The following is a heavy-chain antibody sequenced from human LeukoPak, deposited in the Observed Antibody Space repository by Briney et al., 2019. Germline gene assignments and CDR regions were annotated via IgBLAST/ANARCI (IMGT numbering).Heavy chain of an antibody. D-gene: IGHD3-10*01. J-gene: IGHJ4*02. Sequence: GGSLRLSCVASGFTFSNFAMHWVRQAPGKGLEWVSSISSSSSYIYYADSVKGRFTISRDNAKNSLCLQMNSLRAEDTAVYYCARDWMVRGVLDPLAFDYWGQGTLVTVSS. CDR1: GFTFSNFA. CDR2: ISSSSSYI. CDR3: ARDWMVRGVLDPLAFDY. V-gene: IGHV3-21*01.